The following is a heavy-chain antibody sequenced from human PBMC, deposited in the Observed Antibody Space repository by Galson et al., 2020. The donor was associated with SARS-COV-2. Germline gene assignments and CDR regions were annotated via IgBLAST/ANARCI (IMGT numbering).Heavy chain of an antibody. CDR3: ARDLKNYDSSGYLRYWYFDL. CDR1: GFTFSDYY. V-gene: IGHV3-11*06. Sequence: GESLKISCAASGFTFSDYYMSWIRQAPGKGLEWVSYISSSSSYTNYADSVKGRFTISRDNAKNSLYLQMNSLRAEDTAVYYCARDLKNYDSSGYLRYWYFDLWGRGTLVTVSS. D-gene: IGHD3-22*01. CDR2: ISSSSSYT. J-gene: IGHJ2*01.